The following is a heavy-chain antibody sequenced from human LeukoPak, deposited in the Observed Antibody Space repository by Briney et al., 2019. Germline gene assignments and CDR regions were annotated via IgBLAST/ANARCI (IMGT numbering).Heavy chain of an antibody. V-gene: IGHV4-34*01. CDR3: ARGLRRGYSYGHTIDY. CDR2: INHSGST. CDR1: GGSFSGYH. D-gene: IGHD5-18*01. J-gene: IGHJ4*02. Sequence: PSETLSLTCAVYGGSFSGYHWSWIRQPPGKGLEWIGEINHSGSTNYNPSLKSRVTISVDTSKNQFSLKLSSVTAADTAVYYCARGLRRGYSYGHTIDYWGQGTLVTVSS.